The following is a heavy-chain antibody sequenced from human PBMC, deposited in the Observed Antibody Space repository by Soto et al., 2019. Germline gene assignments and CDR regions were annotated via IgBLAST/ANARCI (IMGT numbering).Heavy chain of an antibody. V-gene: IGHV4-59*08. Sequence: SETLSLTCTVSGGSISSYYWSWIRQPPGKGLEWIGYIYYSGSTNYNPTLKSRVTISVDTSKNQFSLKLSSGTAADTAVYYCASPYYYGSGSYDAFDIWGQGTMVTVSS. J-gene: IGHJ3*02. CDR3: ASPYYYGSGSYDAFDI. CDR1: GGSISSYY. CDR2: IYYSGST. D-gene: IGHD3-10*01.